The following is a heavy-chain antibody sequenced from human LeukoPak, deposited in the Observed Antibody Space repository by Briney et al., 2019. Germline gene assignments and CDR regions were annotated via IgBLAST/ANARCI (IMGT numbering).Heavy chain of an antibody. CDR3: AKRGLGDREAFDI. CDR2: NSGSGGST. Sequence: GGSLRLSCAASGFTFNTYAMSWVRQAPGKGLEWVSSNSGSGGSTYYADSVEGRFTISRDNSKNTLYLQMNSLRAEDTAVCYCAKRGLGDREAFDIWGQGTMVTVSS. CDR1: GFTFNTYA. V-gene: IGHV3-23*01. D-gene: IGHD2-21*02. J-gene: IGHJ3*02.